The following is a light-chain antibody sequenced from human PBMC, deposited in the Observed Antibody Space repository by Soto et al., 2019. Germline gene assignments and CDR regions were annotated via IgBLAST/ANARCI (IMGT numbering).Light chain of an antibody. V-gene: IGLV2-8*01. CDR2: EVS. J-gene: IGLJ2*01. CDR3: QSFDKYLSAVV. CDR1: SSDVGGYNY. Sequence: QSVLTQPPSASGSPGQSVTISCTGTSSDVGGYNYVSWYQQHPGKAPKLMIYEVSKRPSGVPDRFSGSKSDNTASLTVSGLQAEDEADYYCQSFDKYLSAVVFGGGTKVTVL.